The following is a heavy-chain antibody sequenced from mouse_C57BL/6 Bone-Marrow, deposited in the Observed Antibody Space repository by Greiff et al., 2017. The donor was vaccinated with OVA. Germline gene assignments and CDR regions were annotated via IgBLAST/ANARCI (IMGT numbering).Heavy chain of an antibody. D-gene: IGHD2-4*01. V-gene: IGHV1-15*01. CDR1: GYTFTDYE. CDR3: TRIDYDLCWYFDV. CDR2: IDPETGGT. J-gene: IGHJ1*03. Sequence: VQLQQSGAELVRPGASVTLSCKASGYTFTDYEMHWVKQTPVHGLEWIGAIDPETGGTAYNQKFKGKAILTADKSSSTAYMELRSLTSEDSAVYYCTRIDYDLCWYFDVWGTGTTVTVSS.